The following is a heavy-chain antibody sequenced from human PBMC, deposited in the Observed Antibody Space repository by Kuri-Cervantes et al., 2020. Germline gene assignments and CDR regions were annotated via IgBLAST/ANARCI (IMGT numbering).Heavy chain of an antibody. D-gene: IGHD1-1*01. V-gene: IGHV3-9*01. CDR2: ISWNSGSI. J-gene: IGHJ3*02. CDR1: GFSFDDYG. Sequence: SLKISCAASGFSFDDYGMHWVRQAPGKGLEWVSGISWNSGSIGYADSVKGRFTISRDNAKNSLYLQMNSLRADDTAVYYCARVNVNDALDIWAQGTMVTVAS. CDR3: ARVNVNDALDI.